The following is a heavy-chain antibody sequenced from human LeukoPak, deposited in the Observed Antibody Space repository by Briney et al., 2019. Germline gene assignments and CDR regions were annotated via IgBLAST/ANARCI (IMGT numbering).Heavy chain of an antibody. CDR2: ISSSSSYI. J-gene: IGHJ3*02. CDR1: GFTFSSYT. Sequence: GGPLRLSCAASGFTFSSYTMNWVRQAPGKGLESVSSISSSSSYIYYADSVKGRFTISRDNAKNSLYLQMNSLRAEDTDVYYCARDTYDILTGYYKWAFDIWGQGTMVTVSS. CDR3: ARDTYDILTGYYKWAFDI. D-gene: IGHD3-9*01. V-gene: IGHV3-21*06.